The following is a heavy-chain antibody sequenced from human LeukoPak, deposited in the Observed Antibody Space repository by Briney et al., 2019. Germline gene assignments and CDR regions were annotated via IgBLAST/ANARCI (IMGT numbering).Heavy chain of an antibody. CDR2: ISAYNGNT. Sequence: GASVKVSCKASGYTFTSYGISWVRQAPGQGLEWMGWISAYNGNTNYAQKLQGRVTMTTDTSTSPAYMELRSLRSDDTAVYYCARGIGGARRAAPDAFEIWGQGTMVTVSS. V-gene: IGHV1-18*01. D-gene: IGHD1-26*01. CDR3: ARGIGGARRAAPDAFEI. CDR1: GYTFTSYG. J-gene: IGHJ3*02.